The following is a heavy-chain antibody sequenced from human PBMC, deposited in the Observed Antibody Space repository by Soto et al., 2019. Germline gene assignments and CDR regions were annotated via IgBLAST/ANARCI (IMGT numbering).Heavy chain of an antibody. V-gene: IGHV3-11*06. CDR3: VRSGDNYNLLDY. D-gene: IGHD1-1*01. CDR2: SSNSGSFT. Sequence: PGGSLRLSCAASGFTFSDHYMSWIRQAPGKGLERIGYSSNSGSFTRYADSVKGRFSISRDNAKNSLYLQINSLRGDDTATYFCVRSGDNYNLLDYWGQGTPVTVSS. CDR1: GFTFSDHY. J-gene: IGHJ4*02.